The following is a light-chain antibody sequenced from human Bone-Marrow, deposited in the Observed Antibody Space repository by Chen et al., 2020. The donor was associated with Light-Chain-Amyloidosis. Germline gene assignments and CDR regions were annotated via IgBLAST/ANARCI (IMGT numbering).Light chain of an antibody. Sequence: EIVMTQSPATLSVSPGERATLSCRASQSVSNNLAWYQQKPGQAPRLLIYGASTRATGIPARCSGSGSGTEFTLSISSLQSEDFAVYYCQQYNDWPLFGPGTKVDI. CDR2: GAS. J-gene: IGKJ3*01. V-gene: IGKV3-15*01. CDR3: QQYNDWPL. CDR1: QSVSNN.